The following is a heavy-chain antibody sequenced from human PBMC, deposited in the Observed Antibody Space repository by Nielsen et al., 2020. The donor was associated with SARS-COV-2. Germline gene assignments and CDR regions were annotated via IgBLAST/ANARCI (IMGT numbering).Heavy chain of an antibody. V-gene: IGHV3-30*03. J-gene: IGHJ4*02. CDR2: ISYDGSNK. CDR1: AFTFSTYW. Sequence: GGSLRLSCAASAFTFSTYWMHWVRQAPGKGLEWVAVISYDGSNKYYADSVKGRFTISRDNSKNTLYLQMNSLRAEDTAVYYCASLNDAGFGYWGQGTLVTVSS. CDR3: ASLNDAGFGY. D-gene: IGHD6-13*01.